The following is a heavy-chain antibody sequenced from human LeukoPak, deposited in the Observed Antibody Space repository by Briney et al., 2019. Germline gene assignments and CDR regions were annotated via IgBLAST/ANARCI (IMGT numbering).Heavy chain of an antibody. J-gene: IGHJ1*01. CDR1: GGSMRGYY. D-gene: IGHD6-13*01. Sequence: SETLSLTCTVSGGSMRGYYWSWIRQPPGKGLEWIGYISYSGTTNYNPSLKSRAAISVDTSKNQFSLKLSSVTAADTAVCYCATYSSSLEYFHLWAQGTLVTVSS. CDR3: ATYSSSLEYFHL. CDR2: ISYSGTT. V-gene: IGHV4-59*01.